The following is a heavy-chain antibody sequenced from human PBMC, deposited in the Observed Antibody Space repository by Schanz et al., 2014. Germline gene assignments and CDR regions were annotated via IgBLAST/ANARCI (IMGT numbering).Heavy chain of an antibody. CDR1: GFSASSHS. Sequence: EVQLLESGGGLVEPGGSLRLSCAASGFSASSHSMNWVRQAPGKGLEWVSALSEGGGGTHYADSVRGRFTISRDNSKNTLYLQMNSLRVEDTAVYFCVSQTGSPNYWGQGTLVTVSS. CDR3: VSQTGSPNY. D-gene: IGHD6-13*01. CDR2: LSEGGGGT. J-gene: IGHJ4*02. V-gene: IGHV3-23*01.